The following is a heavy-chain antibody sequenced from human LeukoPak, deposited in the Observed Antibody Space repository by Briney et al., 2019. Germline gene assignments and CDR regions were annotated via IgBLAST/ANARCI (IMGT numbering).Heavy chain of an antibody. J-gene: IGHJ4*02. CDR1: GGSFSGYF. V-gene: IGHV4-34*01. CDR2: INHRGST. D-gene: IGHD3-22*01. Sequence: PSETLSLTCSVYGGSFSGYFWTYIRQPPGKGLEWIGEINHRGSTSYNPSLKSRVTISRDTSKNQFSLGLTSVTAADTAVYYCARGSIYYGDSSAYFDYWGQGSLVTVSS. CDR3: ARGSIYYGDSSAYFDY.